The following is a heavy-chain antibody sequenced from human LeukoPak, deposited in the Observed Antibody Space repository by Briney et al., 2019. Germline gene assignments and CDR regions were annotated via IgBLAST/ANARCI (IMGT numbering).Heavy chain of an antibody. CDR2: IYSGGRT. CDR1: GCTVRSNY. CDR3: AKGVLQVD. V-gene: IGHV3-53*01. D-gene: IGHD5-24*01. J-gene: IGHJ4*02. Sequence: GGSLRLSCAASGCTVRSNYMMWVRQAPGKGLEWVSVIYSGGRTYYADSVKGRFTISRDNSKNALSLQMNSLSPADTAVYYCAKGVLQVDWGLGTLVTVSS.